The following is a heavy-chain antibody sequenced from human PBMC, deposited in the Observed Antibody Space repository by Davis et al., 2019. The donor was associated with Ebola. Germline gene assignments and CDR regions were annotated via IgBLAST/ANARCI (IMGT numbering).Heavy chain of an antibody. CDR2: IYYSGST. CDR1: GGPISPYY. V-gene: IGHV4-59*08. D-gene: IGHD4/OR15-4a*01. CDR3: ARSYGAAPFDY. Sequence: MPSETLSLTCTASGGPISPYYWSWIRQPPGKGLEWIGYIYYSGSTKYNLSLKGRVAISVDTSKNQFSLKLSSVTAADTAVYYCARSYGAAPFDYWGQGTLVTVSS. J-gene: IGHJ4*02.